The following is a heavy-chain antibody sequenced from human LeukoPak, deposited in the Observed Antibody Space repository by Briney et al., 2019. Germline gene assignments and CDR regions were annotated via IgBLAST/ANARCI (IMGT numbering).Heavy chain of an antibody. CDR3: ARSSRGYSYGVNDY. Sequence: PSETLSLTCTVSGGSISSYYWSRIRQPPGKGLEWIGYIYTSGSTNYNPSLKSRVTISVDTSKNQFSLKLSSVTAADTAVYYCARSSRGYSYGVNDYWGQGTLVTVSS. V-gene: IGHV4-4*09. D-gene: IGHD5-18*01. CDR1: GGSISSYY. CDR2: IYTSGST. J-gene: IGHJ4*02.